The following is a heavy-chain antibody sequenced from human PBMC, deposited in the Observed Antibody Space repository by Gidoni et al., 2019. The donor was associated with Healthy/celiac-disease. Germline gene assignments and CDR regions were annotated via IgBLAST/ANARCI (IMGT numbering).Heavy chain of an antibody. D-gene: IGHD3-22*01. CDR1: GGTYSSYA. V-gene: IGHV1-69*01. Sequence: QVQLAQSGAEAKKPGSAVKVSCKASGGTYSSYAISWVRQAPGQGLEWMGGIIPIFGTAHYAQKFQGRVTITADESTSTAYMELSSLRSEDTAVYYCARANDSSGYYPNFRYWGQGTLVTVSS. CDR3: ARANDSSGYYPNFRY. CDR2: IIPIFGTA. J-gene: IGHJ4*02.